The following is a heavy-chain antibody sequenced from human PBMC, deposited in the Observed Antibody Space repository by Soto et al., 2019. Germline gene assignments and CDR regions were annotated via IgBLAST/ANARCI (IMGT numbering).Heavy chain of an antibody. CDR1: GFTFSSYG. Sequence: QVQLVESGGGVVQPGRSLRLSCAASGFTFSSYGMHWVRQAPGKGLEWVAVIWYDGSNKYYADSVKGRFTISRDNSKNPLHLQMNSLRAEDTAVYYCARDGYGSGSYYIDYWGQGTLVTVSS. D-gene: IGHD3-10*01. CDR2: IWYDGSNK. CDR3: ARDGYGSGSYYIDY. J-gene: IGHJ4*02. V-gene: IGHV3-33*01.